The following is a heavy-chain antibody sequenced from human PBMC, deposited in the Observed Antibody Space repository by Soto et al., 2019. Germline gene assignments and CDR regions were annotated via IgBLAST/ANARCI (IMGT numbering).Heavy chain of an antibody. CDR1: GYTFTSHD. V-gene: IGHV1-8*01. CDR2: MNPNSGDT. J-gene: IGHJ4*02. CDR3: ATWFGEEYFDY. Sequence: ASVKVSCKASGYTFTSHDINWVRQATGQGLEWLGWMNPNSGDTGYAQKFQGRVTMTRDTSISTAYMELSSLRSEDTAVYYCATWFGEEYFDYWGQGTQVTVSS. D-gene: IGHD3-10*01.